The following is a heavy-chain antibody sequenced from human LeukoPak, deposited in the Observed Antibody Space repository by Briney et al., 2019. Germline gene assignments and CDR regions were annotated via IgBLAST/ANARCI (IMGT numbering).Heavy chain of an antibody. Sequence: GGSLRLSCVGTGFTFSNHWISWVRQAPGQGLEWVAHIKQDSSEKYYVDSVKGRFTISRDNSKDTLYLQMNSLRPEDTAVYYCARDSRPFYDSWSAFDIWGQGTMVTVSS. CDR2: IKQDSSEK. D-gene: IGHD3/OR15-3a*01. V-gene: IGHV3-7*01. J-gene: IGHJ3*02. CDR3: ARDSRPFYDSWSAFDI. CDR1: GFTFSNHW.